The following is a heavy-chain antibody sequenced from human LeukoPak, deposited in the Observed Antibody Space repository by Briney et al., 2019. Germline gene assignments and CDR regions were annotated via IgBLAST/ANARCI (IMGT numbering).Heavy chain of an antibody. CDR3: ATYRQVLLPFES. CDR1: GFTYSTFA. D-gene: IGHD2-8*02. Sequence: GGSLRLSCAASGFTYSTFAMIWVRQPPGKGLEWVSSIFPSGGEIHYADSVRGRFTISRDNSKSTLSLQMNSLRAEDTAIYYCATYRQVLLPFESWGQGTLVTVSS. V-gene: IGHV3-23*01. J-gene: IGHJ4*02. CDR2: IFPSGGEI.